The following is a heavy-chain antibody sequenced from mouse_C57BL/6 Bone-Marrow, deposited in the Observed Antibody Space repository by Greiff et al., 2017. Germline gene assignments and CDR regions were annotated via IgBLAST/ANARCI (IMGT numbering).Heavy chain of an antibody. D-gene: IGHD2-4*01. CDR2: ISNLAYSI. CDR1: GFTFSDYG. V-gene: IGHV5-15*04. J-gene: IGHJ1*03. Sequence: EVKLEESGGGLVQPGGSLKLSCAASGFTFSDYGMAWVRQAPRKGPEWVAFISNLAYSIYYADTVTGRFTISRENAKNTLYLEMSSLRSEDTAMYYCARHNDDYDGGYFDVWGTGTTVTVSS. CDR3: ARHNDDYDGGYFDV.